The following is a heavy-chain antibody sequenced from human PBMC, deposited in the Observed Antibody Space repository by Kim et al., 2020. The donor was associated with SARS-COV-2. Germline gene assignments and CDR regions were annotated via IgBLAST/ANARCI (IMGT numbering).Heavy chain of an antibody. J-gene: IGHJ4*02. CDR3: VRAFDY. V-gene: IGHV1-2*06. CDR2: IIPNSGGT. CDR1: GYTFIDYN. Sequence: ASVKVSCKGSGYTFIDYNIHWVRQAPGQGLEWMGRIIPNSGGTIYAQNFQGRVTMTRDTSVSTAYMELSRLTPDDTAVYYCVRAFDYWGQGTLVTVSS.